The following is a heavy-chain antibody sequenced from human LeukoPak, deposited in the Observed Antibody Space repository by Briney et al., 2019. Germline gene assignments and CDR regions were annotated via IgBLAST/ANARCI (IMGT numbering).Heavy chain of an antibody. V-gene: IGHV4-59*01. CDR2: IYYSGST. CDR1: GGSFSSYY. CDR3: AGGWYNWNYSLAGYYYMDV. J-gene: IGHJ6*03. D-gene: IGHD1-7*01. Sequence: SETLSLTCAVYGGSFSSYYWSWIRQPPGKGLEWIGYIYYSGSTNYNPSLKSRVTISVDTSKNQFSLKLSSVTAADTAVYYCAGGWYNWNYSLAGYYYMDVWGKGTTVTVSS.